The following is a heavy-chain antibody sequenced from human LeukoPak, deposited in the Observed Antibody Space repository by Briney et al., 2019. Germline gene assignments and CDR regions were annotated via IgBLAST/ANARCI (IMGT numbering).Heavy chain of an antibody. Sequence: GGSLRLSCTASGFTFGDYAMSWVRQAPGKGLEWVGFIRSKAYGGTTEYAASVKGRFTISRDDSKSIAYLQMNSLKTEDTAVYYCTSVRGIAAAGTFYYYGMDVWGKGTTVTVSS. V-gene: IGHV3-49*04. D-gene: IGHD6-13*01. J-gene: IGHJ6*04. CDR2: IRSKAYGGTT. CDR3: TSVRGIAAAGTFYYYGMDV. CDR1: GFTFGDYA.